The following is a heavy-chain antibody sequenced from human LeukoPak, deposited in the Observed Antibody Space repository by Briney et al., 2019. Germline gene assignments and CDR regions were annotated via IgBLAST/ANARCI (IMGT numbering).Heavy chain of an antibody. J-gene: IGHJ6*03. V-gene: IGHV4-4*07. CDR1: GGSISSYY. CDR2: IYTSGST. D-gene: IGHD6-6*01. CDR3: ARRSVAARPGANYYYYMDV. Sequence: SETLSLTCTVSGGSISSYYWSWIRQPAGKGLEWIGRIYTSGSTNYNPSLKSRVTMSVDTSKNQFSLKLSSVTAADTAVYYCARRSVAARPGANYYYYMDVWGKGTTVTVSS.